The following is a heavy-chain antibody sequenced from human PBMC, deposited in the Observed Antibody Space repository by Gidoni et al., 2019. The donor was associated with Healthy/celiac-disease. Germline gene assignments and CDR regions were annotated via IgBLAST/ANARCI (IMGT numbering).Heavy chain of an antibody. CDR3: AGPRVEVNLGELSFFDY. CDR2: IYYRGGT. J-gene: IGHJ4*02. Sequence: QLQLQESGPGLVKPSETLSLTCTVSGGSISSSSYYWGWIRQPPGKGLGWIGSIYYRGGTYYNPSLKSRVTISVDTSKNQFSLKLSSVTAADTAVYYCAGPRVEVNLGELSFFDYWGQGTLVTVSS. CDR1: GGSISSSSYY. V-gene: IGHV4-39*01. D-gene: IGHD3-16*02.